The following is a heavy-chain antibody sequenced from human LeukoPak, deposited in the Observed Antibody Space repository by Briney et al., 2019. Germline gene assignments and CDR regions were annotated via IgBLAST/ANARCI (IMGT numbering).Heavy chain of an antibody. Sequence: SETLSHTCTVSGGSISSYYWSWIRQPPEKGLEWIGEISHDGSTNYNPSLKSRVTISVDKSNNHFSLKLTSVTAADTAMYYCARGDNYVFDVWGRGTLVSVSS. CDR3: ARGDNYVFDV. CDR2: ISHDGST. J-gene: IGHJ2*01. CDR1: GGSISSYY. D-gene: IGHD5-24*01. V-gene: IGHV4-59*12.